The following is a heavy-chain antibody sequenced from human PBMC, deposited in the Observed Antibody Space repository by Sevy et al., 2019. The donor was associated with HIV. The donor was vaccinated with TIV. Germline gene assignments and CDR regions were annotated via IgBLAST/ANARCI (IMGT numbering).Heavy chain of an antibody. CDR1: GASTSRGGYF. CDR2: IYYSGGT. Sequence: SETLSLTCTVSGASTSRGGYFWSWIREHPGGGLEWIGYIYYSGGTYYNASLMSRPTISVDTSKNQFSLNLSSGTAADTAVYYCASSPYYYDSGGYYRGEYFPHWGQGTLVTVSS. CDR3: ASSPYYYDSGGYYRGEYFPH. V-gene: IGHV4-31*03. J-gene: IGHJ1*01. D-gene: IGHD3-22*01.